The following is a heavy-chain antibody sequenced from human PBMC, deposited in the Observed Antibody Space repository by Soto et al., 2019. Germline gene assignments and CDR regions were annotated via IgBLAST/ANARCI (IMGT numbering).Heavy chain of an antibody. CDR3: ARPEYSSSSYGMDV. CDR1: GFTFSSYS. Sequence: GGSLRLSCAASGFTFSSYSMNWVRQAPGKGLEWVSSISRSSSYIYYADSVKGRFTISRDNAKNSLYLQMNSLRDEDTAVYYCARPEYSSSSYGMDVWGQGTTVTVSS. V-gene: IGHV3-21*01. D-gene: IGHD6-6*01. J-gene: IGHJ6*02. CDR2: ISRSSSYI.